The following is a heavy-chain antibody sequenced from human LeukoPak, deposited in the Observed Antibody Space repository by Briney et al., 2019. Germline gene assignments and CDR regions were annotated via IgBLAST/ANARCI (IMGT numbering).Heavy chain of an antibody. CDR1: GGSISSSSYY. CDR2: IYYSGST. CDR3: ARHGSASGWYRSHFDY. Sequence: PSETLSLTCTVSGGSISSSSYYWGWIRQPPGKGLEWIGSIYYSGSTYYSPSLKSRVTMSVDTSKNQFSLKLSSVTAADTAVYYCARHGSASGWYRSHFDYWGRGTLVTVSS. D-gene: IGHD6-19*01. V-gene: IGHV4-39*01. J-gene: IGHJ4*02.